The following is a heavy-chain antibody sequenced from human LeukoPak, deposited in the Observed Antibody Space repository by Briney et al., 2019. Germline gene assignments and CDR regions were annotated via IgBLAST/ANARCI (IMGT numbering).Heavy chain of an antibody. CDR2: ITGSGGNT. V-gene: IGHV3-23*01. D-gene: IGHD6-25*01. Sequence: GGSLRLSCAASGFTFSSYAMSWVRQAPGKGLEWVSTITGSGGNTYYADSVRGRFTISRDSSKNTLYLQMDSLRAEDTAVYYCAKVAAAVADTRTDYWGQGTLVTVSS. J-gene: IGHJ4*02. CDR1: GFTFSSYA. CDR3: AKVAAAVADTRTDY.